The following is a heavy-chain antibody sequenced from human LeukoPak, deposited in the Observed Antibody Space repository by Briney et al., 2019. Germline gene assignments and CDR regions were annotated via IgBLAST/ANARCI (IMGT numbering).Heavy chain of an antibody. CDR3: AREGGEPDCYDSSPHYGMDV. CDR1: GGTFSSYA. Sequence: GSSVKVSCKASGGTFSSYAISWVRQAPGQGLEWMGGIIPIFGTANYAQKFQGRVTITADESTSTAYMELSSLRSEDTAVYYYAREGGEPDCYDSSPHYGMDVWGQGTTVTVSS. J-gene: IGHJ6*02. D-gene: IGHD3-22*01. V-gene: IGHV1-69*01. CDR2: IIPIFGTA.